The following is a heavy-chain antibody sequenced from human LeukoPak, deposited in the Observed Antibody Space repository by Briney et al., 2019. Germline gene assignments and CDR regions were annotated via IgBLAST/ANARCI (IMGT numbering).Heavy chain of an antibody. CDR1: GGSISSYY. Sequence: PSETLSLTCTVSGGSISSYYWSWIRQPPGKGLEWIGYIYYSGSTNYNPSLKSRVTISVDTSKNQFSLKLSSVTAADTAVYYCARSYYDSSGYHAGFDYWGQGTLVTVSS. CDR2: IYYSGST. J-gene: IGHJ4*02. D-gene: IGHD3-22*01. CDR3: ARSYYDSSGYHAGFDY. V-gene: IGHV4-59*01.